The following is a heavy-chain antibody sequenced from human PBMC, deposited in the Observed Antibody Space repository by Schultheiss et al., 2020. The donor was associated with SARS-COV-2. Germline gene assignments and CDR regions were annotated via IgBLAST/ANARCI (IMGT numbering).Heavy chain of an antibody. V-gene: IGHV3-30*03. D-gene: IGHD3-9*01. CDR2: ISYDGSNK. Sequence: GGSLRLSCAASGFTFSSYGMHWVRQAPGKGLEWVAVISYDGSNKYYADSVKGRFTISRDNSKNTLYLQMNSLRAEDTAVYYCASPGGGDFDWLLHYWGQGTLVTVSS. CDR1: GFTFSSYG. J-gene: IGHJ4*02. CDR3: ASPGGGDFDWLLHY.